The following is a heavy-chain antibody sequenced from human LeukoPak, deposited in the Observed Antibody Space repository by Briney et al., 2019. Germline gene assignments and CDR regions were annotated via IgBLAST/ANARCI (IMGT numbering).Heavy chain of an antibody. CDR3: ARVGDWNDLVY. J-gene: IGHJ4*02. Sequence: SETLSLTCTVSGGSTSPYYWSWIQQTPGKGLEWIGYILYSGTTTNYNPSLKSRVTISVDTSKNQFSLKLSSVTAADTAVYYCARVGDWNDLVYWGQGTLVTVSS. V-gene: IGHV4-59*01. D-gene: IGHD1-1*01. CDR1: GGSTSPYY. CDR2: ILYSGTT.